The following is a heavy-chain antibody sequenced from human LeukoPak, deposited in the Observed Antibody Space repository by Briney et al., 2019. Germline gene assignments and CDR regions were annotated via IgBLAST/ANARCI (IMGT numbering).Heavy chain of an antibody. V-gene: IGHV4-39*01. CDR2: IYYSESA. CDR1: GDSISSSSYY. Sequence: SETQSLICTVSGDSISSSSYYWGSIRQPPGKGLERIGNIYYSESAYNDPCLMSRVAMSIDTSRYLVSRRLRSVAAADTAVYYCARRPSWIYSNGFDPWGQGTLVTVSS. J-gene: IGHJ5*02. D-gene: IGHD1-7*01. CDR3: ARRPSWIYSNGFDP.